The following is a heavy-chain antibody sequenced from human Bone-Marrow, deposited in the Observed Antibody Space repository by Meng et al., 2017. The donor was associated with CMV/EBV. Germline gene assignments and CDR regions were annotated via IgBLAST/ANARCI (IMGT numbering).Heavy chain of an antibody. Sequence: GESLKISCATSGFTLSNYWMTWVRQAPGKELEWLAKISQDGGGTDYVDSLEGRFTISRNNAKNSLYLQMNSLRAEDTAIYYCARYYCESGSCFIDYWGHGTLVTVSS. CDR1: GFTLSNYW. CDR3: ARYYCESGSCFIDY. D-gene: IGHD3-22*01. V-gene: IGHV3-7*01. CDR2: ISQDGGGT. J-gene: IGHJ4*01.